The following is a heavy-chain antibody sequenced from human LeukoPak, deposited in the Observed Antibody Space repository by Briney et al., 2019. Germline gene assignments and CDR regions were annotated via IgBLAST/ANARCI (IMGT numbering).Heavy chain of an antibody. CDR1: GGSISSYY. Sequence: PSETLSLTCTVSGGSISSYYWSWIRQPPGKGLEWIGYIYYSGTTNYNPSLKGRVTISVDTSKNQFSLKLSSVTAADTAVYYCARGEVGYSYGLDAFDIWGQGTMVTVSS. CDR2: IYYSGTT. D-gene: IGHD5-18*01. J-gene: IGHJ3*02. CDR3: ARGEVGYSYGLDAFDI. V-gene: IGHV4-59*12.